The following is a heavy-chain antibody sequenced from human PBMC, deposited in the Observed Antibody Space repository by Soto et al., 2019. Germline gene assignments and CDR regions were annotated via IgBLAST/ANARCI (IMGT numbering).Heavy chain of an antibody. CDR3: ARGSTVPPWYFDY. D-gene: IGHD4-17*01. CDR1: GGSFSGYY. Sequence: QVQLQQWGAGLLKPSETLSLTCAVYGGSFSGYYWSWIRQPPGKGLEWIGEINHSGSTNYNPSLKSRVTISVDTSKNQFSLKLSSVTAADTAVYYCARGSTVPPWYFDYWGQGTLVTVSS. J-gene: IGHJ4*02. CDR2: INHSGST. V-gene: IGHV4-34*01.